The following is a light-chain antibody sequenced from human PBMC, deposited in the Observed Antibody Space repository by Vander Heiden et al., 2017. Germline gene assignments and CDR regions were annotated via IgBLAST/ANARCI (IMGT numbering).Light chain of an antibody. Sequence: DIEMSQSTSSLSASVGDRVTITCQASQDISNYLNWYQQKPGKAPKLLIYDASNLETGVPARFSGSGSGTDFTFTISSLQHEDIATYYCQQYDNLPPLTFGGGTKVEIK. CDR1: QDISNY. J-gene: IGKJ4*01. V-gene: IGKV1-33*01. CDR2: DAS. CDR3: QQYDNLPPLT.